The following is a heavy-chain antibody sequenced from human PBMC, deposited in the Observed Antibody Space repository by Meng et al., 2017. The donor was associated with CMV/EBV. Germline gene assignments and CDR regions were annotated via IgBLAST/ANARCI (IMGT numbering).Heavy chain of an antibody. D-gene: IGHD3-22*01. CDR1: GGTFSSYA. Sequence: QVQLAQAGGEGKQPGSSVKVSCKASGGTFSSYAISWVRQAPGQGLEWMGRIIPIFGTANYAQKFQGRVTITADESTSTAYMELSSLRSEDTAVYYCARIYDSSGYYNYYFDYWGQGTLVTVSS. J-gene: IGHJ4*02. CDR3: ARIYDSSGYYNYYFDY. V-gene: IGHV1-69*15. CDR2: IIPIFGTA.